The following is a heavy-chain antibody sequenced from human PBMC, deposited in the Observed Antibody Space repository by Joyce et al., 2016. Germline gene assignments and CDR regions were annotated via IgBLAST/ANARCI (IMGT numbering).Heavy chain of an antibody. CDR2: IYYSGST. V-gene: IGHV4-31*03. D-gene: IGHD3/OR15-3a*01. CDR1: GGSISSGPYY. CDR3: ARTHTPDYDFFNWFDP. J-gene: IGHJ5*02. Sequence: QVQLQESGPGLVKPSQTLSLTCTVSGGSISSGPYYWNWIRQHPGKGLEWMGYIYYSGSTYCNPSRESRVRISIDASKNQFSLKLSSVTAADTAVYYCARTHTPDYDFFNWFDPWGQGTLVTVSS.